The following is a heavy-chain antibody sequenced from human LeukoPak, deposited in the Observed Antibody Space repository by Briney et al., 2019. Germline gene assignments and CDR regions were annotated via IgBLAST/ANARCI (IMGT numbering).Heavy chain of an antibody. D-gene: IGHD2-21*02. CDR2: IYYSGST. J-gene: IGHJ3*02. CDR3: ARDIVEVTYCGGDCYSWAFDI. Sequence: SETLSLTCTVSGGSISSYYWSWIRQPPGKGLEWIGYIYYSGSTNYNLSLKSRVTISVDTSKNQFSLKLSSVTAADTAVYYCARDIVEVTYCGGDCYSWAFDIWGQGTMVTVSS. CDR1: GGSISSYY. V-gene: IGHV4-59*01.